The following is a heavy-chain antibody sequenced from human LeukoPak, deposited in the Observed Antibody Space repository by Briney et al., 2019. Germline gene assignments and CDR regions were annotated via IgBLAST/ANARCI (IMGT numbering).Heavy chain of an antibody. CDR1: GFTFSSYA. CDR3: AKETDYGGNLYCDY. Sequence: PGGSLRLSCAASGFTFSSYAMSWVRQAPGKGLEWVSAISGSGGSTYYADSVKGRFTISRDNSKNTLYLQMNSLRAEDTSVYYCAKETDYGGNLYCDYWGQGTLVTVSS. J-gene: IGHJ4*02. D-gene: IGHD4-23*01. V-gene: IGHV3-23*01. CDR2: ISGSGGST.